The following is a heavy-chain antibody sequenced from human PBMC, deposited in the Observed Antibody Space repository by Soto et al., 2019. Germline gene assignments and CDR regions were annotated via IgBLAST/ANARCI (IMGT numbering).Heavy chain of an antibody. J-gene: IGHJ6*02. CDR2: IKSKTDGGTT. Sequence: EVQLVESGGGLVKPGGSLRLSCAASGFTFSNAWMNWVRQAPGKGLEWVGRIKSKTDGGTTDYAAPVKGRFTISRDDAKNTLYLQMNSLKTEDTAVYYCTTTMVRGLSTGMDVWGQGTTVTVSS. CDR1: GFTFSNAW. V-gene: IGHV3-15*07. D-gene: IGHD3-10*01. CDR3: TTTMVRGLSTGMDV.